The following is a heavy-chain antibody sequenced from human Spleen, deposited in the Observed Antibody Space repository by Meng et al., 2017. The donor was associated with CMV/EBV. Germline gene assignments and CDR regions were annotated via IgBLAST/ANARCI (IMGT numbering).Heavy chain of an antibody. CDR2: IYSGGSST. CDR1: GFTFSSYA. J-gene: IGHJ4*02. Sequence: ASGFTFSSYAMGWVRQAPGKGLEWVSVIYSGGSSTYYADSVKGRFTISRDNSKNTLYLQMNSLRAEDTAAYYCAKVQMVPAAHYFDYWGQGTLVTVSS. D-gene: IGHD2-2*01. CDR3: AKVQMVPAAHYFDY. V-gene: IGHV3-23*03.